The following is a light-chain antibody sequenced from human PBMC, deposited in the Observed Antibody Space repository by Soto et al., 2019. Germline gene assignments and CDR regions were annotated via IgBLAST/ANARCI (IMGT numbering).Light chain of an antibody. Sequence: LTQPASVSGSRGQSITISCFGRNTDVGQGKSVSWYQQGPGKAPKLLIFEVTNRPSGISSRFSGSRSGNTASLTISGLQPDDEGDYYCVSYTDTDTLVFGTGTKVTVL. CDR2: EVT. CDR1: NTDVGQGKS. CDR3: VSYTDTDTLV. J-gene: IGLJ1*01. V-gene: IGLV2-14*01.